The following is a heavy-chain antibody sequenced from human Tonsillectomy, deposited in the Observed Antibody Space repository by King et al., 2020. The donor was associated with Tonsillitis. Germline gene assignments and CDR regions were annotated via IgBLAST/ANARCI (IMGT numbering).Heavy chain of an antibody. Sequence: VQLVESGGGLVQPGGSLRLSCAASGFTVSSNYMSWVRQAPGKGLEWVSVIYSGGSTYYADSVKGRFTISRDNSKNTLYLQMNSLRAEDTAVYYCARATSSNWGELNYFYYGMDVWGQGTTVTVSS. CDR1: GFTVSSNY. CDR3: ARATSSNWGELNYFYYGMDV. CDR2: IYSGGST. V-gene: IGHV3-66*01. J-gene: IGHJ6*02. D-gene: IGHD6-13*01.